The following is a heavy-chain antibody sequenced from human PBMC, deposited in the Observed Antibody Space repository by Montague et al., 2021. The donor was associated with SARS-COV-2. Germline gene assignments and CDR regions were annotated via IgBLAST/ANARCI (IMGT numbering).Heavy chain of an antibody. CDR2: IYYSGST. D-gene: IGHD3-9*01. V-gene: IGHV4-39*01. CDR1: GGSISSSSYY. J-gene: IGHJ6*02. Sequence: SETLSLTCTVSGGSISSSSYYWGWIRQPPGKGLEWIGSIYYSGSTYYNPSLKSRVTISVDTSKNQFSLKLCSVTAADTAVYYCARRLNYDILTGGALQYYYGMDVWGQGTTVTVSS. CDR3: ARRLNYDILTGGALQYYYGMDV.